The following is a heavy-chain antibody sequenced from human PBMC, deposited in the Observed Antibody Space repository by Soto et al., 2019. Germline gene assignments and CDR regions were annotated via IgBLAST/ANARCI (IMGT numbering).Heavy chain of an antibody. CDR1: GFTFSSYA. CDR2: ISGSGGST. CDR3: AKGATDTGKCNWFDP. D-gene: IGHD4-4*01. J-gene: IGHJ5*02. Sequence: GGSLRLSCAASGFTFSSYAMSWVRQAPGKGLEWVSAISGSGGSTYYADSVKGRFTISRDNSKNTLYLQMNSLRAEDTAVYYRAKGATDTGKCNWFDPCGQGTLVTVSS. V-gene: IGHV3-23*01.